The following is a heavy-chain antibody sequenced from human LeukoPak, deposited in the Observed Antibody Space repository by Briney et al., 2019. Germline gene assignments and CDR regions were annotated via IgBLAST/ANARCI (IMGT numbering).Heavy chain of an antibody. Sequence: GRSLRLSCAASGCTFSSYGMHWVRQAPGKGLEWVAVISYDGSNKYYADSVNGRFTISRDNSKNTLYLQMNSLRAEDTDLYYCAKRVNYYDSSGYYDAFDIWGQGTMVTVSS. V-gene: IGHV3-30*18. CDR2: ISYDGSNK. CDR3: AKRVNYYDSSGYYDAFDI. J-gene: IGHJ3*02. D-gene: IGHD3-22*01. CDR1: GCTFSSYG.